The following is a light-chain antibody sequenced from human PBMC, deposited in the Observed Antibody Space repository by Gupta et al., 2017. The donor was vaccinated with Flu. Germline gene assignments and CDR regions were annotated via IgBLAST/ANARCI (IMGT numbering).Light chain of an antibody. V-gene: IGLV6-57*01. CDR3: RYYDNRNCV. Sequence: NFMLTQPHSVSESSGKTVTISCTRSSGSIATNYVQWYQKRQRSSHTTVIVDDDQSPSGVKARGACSVYSYSNSASLTISGLNAEDEADYYCRYYDNRNCVFGGGTKVTVL. CDR1: SGSIATNY. J-gene: IGLJ2*01. CDR2: DDD.